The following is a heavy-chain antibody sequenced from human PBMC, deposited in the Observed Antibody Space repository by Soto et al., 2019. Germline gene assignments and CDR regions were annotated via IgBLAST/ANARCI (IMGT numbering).Heavy chain of an antibody. J-gene: IGHJ4*02. CDR3: AHFKIAEWELLYYFDS. CDR1: GFSLSTSGVG. D-gene: IGHD1-26*01. V-gene: IGHV2-5*01. Sequence: QITLKESGPTLVKPTQTLTLTCTFSGFSLSTSGVGVGWIRQPPGKALEWLALIYWNDDKRYSPSLKSRLTISKDNTKNQVVLTMTHLDPVDTATYYCAHFKIAEWELLYYFDSWGQRTLVTVSS. CDR2: IYWNDDK.